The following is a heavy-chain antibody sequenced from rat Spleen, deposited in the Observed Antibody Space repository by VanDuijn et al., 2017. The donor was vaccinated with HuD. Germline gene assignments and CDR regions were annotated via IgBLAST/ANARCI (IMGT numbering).Heavy chain of an antibody. Sequence: EVQLVETGGGLVQPGRSLKLSCVASGFTFNRYWMYWVRQAPGKGLEWVSSIDTDGSRTYYPDSVRGRFTSSRDNAENTAYLQMNSLWSEDTATYYCAVAWYRYWGQGVVVTLSS. CDR3: AVAWYRY. CDR1: GFTFNRYW. CDR2: IDTDGSRT. J-gene: IGHJ2*01. D-gene: IGHD1-1*01. V-gene: IGHV5-58*01.